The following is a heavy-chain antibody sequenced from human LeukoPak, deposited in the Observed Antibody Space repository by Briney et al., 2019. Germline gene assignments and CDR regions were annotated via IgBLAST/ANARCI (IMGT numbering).Heavy chain of an antibody. CDR3: AKGDVDTAMVPWNY. J-gene: IGHJ4*02. D-gene: IGHD5-18*01. CDR1: GFTVSSNY. V-gene: IGHV3-53*01. Sequence: GGSLRLSCAASGFTVSSNYMSWVRQAPGKGLEWVSVIYSGGSTYYADSVKGRFTIPRDNSKNTLYLQMNSLRAEDTAVYYCAKGDVDTAMVPWNYWGQGTLVTVSS. CDR2: IYSGGST.